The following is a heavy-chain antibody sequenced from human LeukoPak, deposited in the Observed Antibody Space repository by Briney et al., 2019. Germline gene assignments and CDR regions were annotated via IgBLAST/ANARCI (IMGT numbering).Heavy chain of an antibody. CDR1: GFMFRNYA. CDR3: AKEDGGHSQIDF. CDR2: VSIEGNKQ. Sequence: GGSLRLSCAASGFMFRNYAIHWVRQAPDKGLQWLAVVSIEGNKQYYRDSVRDRFAISRDNSKNLVYLQMNRLSSEDTALYFCAKEDGGHSQIDFWGQGTLVTVS. V-gene: IGHV3-30*18. J-gene: IGHJ4*02. D-gene: IGHD4-23*01.